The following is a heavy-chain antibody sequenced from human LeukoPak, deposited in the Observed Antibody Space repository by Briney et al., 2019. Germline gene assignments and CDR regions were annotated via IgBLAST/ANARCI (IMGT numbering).Heavy chain of an antibody. CDR1: GFAFSDSW. Sequence: GGSLRLSCAASGFAFSDSWMSWVRQAPGKGLEWVANMNQDGSEKDYVDSVKGRFTISRDNARNSLYLQMGSLRAEDTAVYYCATYTHWVAGDVWGQGTTVTVSS. V-gene: IGHV3-7*01. D-gene: IGHD3-16*01. CDR2: MNQDGSEK. CDR3: ATYTHWVAGDV. J-gene: IGHJ6*02.